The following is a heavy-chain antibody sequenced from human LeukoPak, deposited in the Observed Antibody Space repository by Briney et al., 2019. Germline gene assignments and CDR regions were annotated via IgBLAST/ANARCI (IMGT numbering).Heavy chain of an antibody. V-gene: IGHV3-7*01. J-gene: IGHJ6*04. D-gene: IGHD3-10*02. CDR1: GFTFSSYV. CDR2: IKEYGSES. Sequence: VGSLRHSCAASGFTFSSYVMHSVRQARGKGLEWVANIKEYGSESHYVGSVKGRFNISRDNAKKSLYLQMNSLRAEDTAVYYCEELGITMIGGVWGKGTTVTISS. CDR3: EELGITMIGGV.